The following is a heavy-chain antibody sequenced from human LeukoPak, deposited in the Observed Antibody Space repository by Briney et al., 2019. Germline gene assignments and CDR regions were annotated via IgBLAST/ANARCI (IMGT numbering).Heavy chain of an antibody. CDR1: GVSFSGYY. D-gene: IGHD3-10*01. CDR2: INHSGST. J-gene: IGHJ4*02. CDR3: ARGFGSGSYYKAPDY. Sequence: SETLSLTCAVYGVSFSGYYWSWIRQPPGKGLEWIGEINHSGSTNYNPSLKSRVTISVDTSKNQFSLKLSSVTAADTAVYYCARGFGSGSYYKAPDYWGQGTLVTVSS. V-gene: IGHV4-34*01.